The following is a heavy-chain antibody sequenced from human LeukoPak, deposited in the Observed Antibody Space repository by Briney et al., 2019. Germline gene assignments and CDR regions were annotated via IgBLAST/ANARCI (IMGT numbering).Heavy chain of an antibody. V-gene: IGHV4-4*07. D-gene: IGHD1-7*01. J-gene: IGHJ6*03. CDR1: GGSISSYY. CDR3: ARDGDNWNYSNYYYHYMDV. Sequence: SETLSLTCTVSGGSISSYYWSWIRQPAGKGLEWIGRIYTSGSTNYNPSLKSRVTMSVDTSKNQFSLKLSSVTAADTAVYYCARDGDNWNYSNYYYHYMDVWGKGTTVTVSS. CDR2: IYTSGST.